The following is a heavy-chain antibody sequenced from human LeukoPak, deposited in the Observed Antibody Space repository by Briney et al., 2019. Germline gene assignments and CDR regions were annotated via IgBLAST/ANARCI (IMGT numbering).Heavy chain of an antibody. V-gene: IGHV1-2*02. Sequence: ASVKVSCKASGYTFTGYYMHWVRQAPGQGLEWMGWINPNSGGTNYAQKFQGRVTMTRDTSISTAYMELSRLRSDDTAVYYCARDKEIVVVVAATPWFDPWGQGTLVTVSS. D-gene: IGHD2-15*01. CDR3: ARDKEIVVVVAATPWFDP. J-gene: IGHJ5*02. CDR2: INPNSGGT. CDR1: GYTFTGYY.